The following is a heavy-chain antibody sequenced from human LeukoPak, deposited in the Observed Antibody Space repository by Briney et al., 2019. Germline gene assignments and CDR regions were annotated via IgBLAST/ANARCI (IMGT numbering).Heavy chain of an antibody. V-gene: IGHV1-69*05. CDR3: ARGYFGIAVAGVLGY. CDR2: IIPIFGTA. Sequence: SVKGSCKASGGTFSSYAISWVRQAPGQGLEWMGRIIPIFGTANYAQKFQGRVTITTDESTSTAYMDLSSLRSEDTAVYYCARGYFGIAVAGVLGYWGQGTLVTVSS. D-gene: IGHD6-19*01. J-gene: IGHJ4*02. CDR1: GGTFSSYA.